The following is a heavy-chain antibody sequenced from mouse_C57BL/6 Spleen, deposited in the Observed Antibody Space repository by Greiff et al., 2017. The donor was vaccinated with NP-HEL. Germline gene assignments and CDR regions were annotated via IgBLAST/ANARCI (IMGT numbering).Heavy chain of an antibody. CDR1: GFNIKDYY. CDR2: IDPEGGDT. J-gene: IGHJ3*01. V-gene: IGHV14-1*01. CDR3: TPPFATVLARESY. D-gene: IGHD1-1*01. Sequence: VQLQQSGAELVRPGASVKLSCTASGFNIKDYYMHWVKQRPEQGLEWIGRIDPEGGDTEYAPKFPGTATMTEDTSSTTAYLQLTILTSEDTAVYYCTPPFATVLARESYWGQGPLVTFSA.